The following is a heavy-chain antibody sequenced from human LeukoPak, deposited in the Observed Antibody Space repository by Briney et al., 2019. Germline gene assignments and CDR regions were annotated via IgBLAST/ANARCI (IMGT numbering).Heavy chain of an antibody. CDR2: ISSSGGSA. Sequence: PGGSLRLSCAASGFTFSSYAMSWVRQAPGKGLEWVSAISSSGGSAYYPDSLKGRFTISRDNSKNSLYLQMNSLRAEDTAVYYCAREAGSGRYWGAFDIWGQGTMVTVSS. CDR3: AREAGSGRYWGAFDI. J-gene: IGHJ3*02. V-gene: IGHV3-23*01. D-gene: IGHD6-19*01. CDR1: GFTFSSYA.